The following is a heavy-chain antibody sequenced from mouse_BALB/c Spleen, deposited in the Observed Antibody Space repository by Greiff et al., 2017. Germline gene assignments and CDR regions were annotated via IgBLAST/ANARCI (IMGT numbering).Heavy chain of an antibody. CDR2: ISDGGSYT. J-gene: IGHJ3*01. CDR1: GFTFSDYY. Sequence: EVKLVESGGGLVKPGGSLKLSCAASGFTFSDYYMYWVRQTPEKRLEWVATISDGGSYTYYPDSVKGRFTISRDNAKNNLYLQMSSLKSEDTAMYYCARGYLLAYWGQGTLVTVSA. V-gene: IGHV5-4*02. D-gene: IGHD5-5*01. CDR3: ARGYLLAY.